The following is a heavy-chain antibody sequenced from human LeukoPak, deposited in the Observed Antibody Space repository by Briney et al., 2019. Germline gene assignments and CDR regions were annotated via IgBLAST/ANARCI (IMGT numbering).Heavy chain of an antibody. CDR1: GYTFTSYG. V-gene: IGHV1-18*01. CDR2: ISAYNGNT. J-gene: IGHJ4*02. CDR3: ARGLITIFGVVTRGPDY. D-gene: IGHD3-3*01. Sequence: GASVKVSCKASGYTFTSYGISWVRQAPGQGLEWMRWISAYNGNTNYAQKLQDRVTVTTDTSTSTAYMELRSLRSDDTAVYYCARGLITIFGVVTRGPDYWGQGTLVTVSS.